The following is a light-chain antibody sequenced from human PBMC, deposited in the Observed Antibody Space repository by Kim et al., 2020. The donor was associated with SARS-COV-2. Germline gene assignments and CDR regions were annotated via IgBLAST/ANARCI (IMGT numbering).Light chain of an antibody. V-gene: IGLV1-47*01. Sequence: TPYFSRRVSTITSIIVSRHRHLPGPAPNLPTYRNNSRPSGLPDRFSASKSGTSASLAISGLRSADEADYYCAAWDDSLSGRNYVFGTGTKVTVL. CDR1: VSTITSII. CDR2: RNN. J-gene: IGLJ1*01. CDR3: AAWDDSLSGRNYV.